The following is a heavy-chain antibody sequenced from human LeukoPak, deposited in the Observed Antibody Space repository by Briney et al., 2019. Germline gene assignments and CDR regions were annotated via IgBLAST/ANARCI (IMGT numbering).Heavy chain of an antibody. CDR2: INHSGST. CDR1: GGSFSGYY. D-gene: IGHD2-21*01. CDR3: ARAGANSTLAIGFDP. J-gene: IGHJ5*02. Sequence: SETLSLTCAVYGGSFSGYYWSWIRQPPGKGLEWIGEINHSGSTNYNPSLKSRVTISVDTSKNQFSLKLSSVTAADTAVYYCARAGANSTLAIGFDPWGQGTLVTVFS. V-gene: IGHV4-34*01.